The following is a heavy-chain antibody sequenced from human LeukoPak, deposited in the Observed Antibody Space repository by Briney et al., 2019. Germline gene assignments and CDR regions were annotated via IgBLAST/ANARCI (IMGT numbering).Heavy chain of an antibody. J-gene: IGHJ3*02. V-gene: IGHV3-7*03. CDR3: AKDLSPYTATDAFDI. D-gene: IGHD5-18*01. CDR2: IKQDGRSI. Sequence: GGSLRLSCVASGFTFSDYWMAWVRQAPGKGLEWVANIKQDGRSIEYGDSLKGRFTISRDNAENSLFLQMNSLRAEDTAVYYCAKDLSPYTATDAFDIWGQGTMVTVSS. CDR1: GFTFSDYW.